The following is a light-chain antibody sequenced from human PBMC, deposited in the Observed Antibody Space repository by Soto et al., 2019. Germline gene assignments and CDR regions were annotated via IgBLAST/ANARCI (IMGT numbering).Light chain of an antibody. CDR2: VAS. V-gene: IGKV1-39*01. J-gene: IGKJ4*01. Sequence: DLQMTQSPSSLSASVGDRVTITCRARQSISSYLSWYQQKPGKAPKLLINVASTLQSGVPSRFSGSGSGTDFTLAISSLQPEDFATYYCQQSYSTPQTFGGGTRVEIK. CDR1: QSISSY. CDR3: QQSYSTPQT.